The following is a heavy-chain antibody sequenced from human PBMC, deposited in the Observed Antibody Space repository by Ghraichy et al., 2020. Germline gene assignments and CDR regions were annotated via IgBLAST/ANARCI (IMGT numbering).Heavy chain of an antibody. CDR2: INTNTGNP. V-gene: IGHV7-4-1*02. CDR1: GYTFTSYA. CDR3: ARTGGYYGSGSSAPFDY. D-gene: IGHD3-10*01. J-gene: IGHJ4*02. Sequence: ASVKVSCKASGYTFTSYAMNWVRQAPGQGLEWMGWINTNTGNPTYAQGFTGRFVFSLDTSVSTAYLQISSLKAEDTAVYYCARTGGYYGSGSSAPFDYWGQGTLVTVSS.